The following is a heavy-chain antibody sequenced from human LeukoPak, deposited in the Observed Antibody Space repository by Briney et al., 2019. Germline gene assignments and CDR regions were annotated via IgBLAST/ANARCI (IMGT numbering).Heavy chain of an antibody. CDR3: ARGGIAAAGHSYFDY. J-gene: IGHJ4*02. V-gene: IGHV3-33*01. CDR1: GFTFSSYG. Sequence: GRSLRLSCAASGFTFSSYGMHWVRQAPGKGLEWVAVIWYDGSNKYYADSVKGRFTISRDNSKNTLYLQMNSLRAEDTAVYYCARGGIAAAGHSYFDYWGQGTLVTVSS. CDR2: IWYDGSNK. D-gene: IGHD6-13*01.